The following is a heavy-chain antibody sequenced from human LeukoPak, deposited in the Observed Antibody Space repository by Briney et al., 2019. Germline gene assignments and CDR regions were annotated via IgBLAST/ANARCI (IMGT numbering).Heavy chain of an antibody. CDR2: VSWNSGSI. CDR3: AKAVAPYYYMDV. D-gene: IGHD6-19*01. Sequence: GGSLRLSCAASGFTFDDYAMHWVRQAPGKGLEWVSGVSWNSGSIGYADSAKGRFTISRDNAKNSLYLQMNSLRAEDMALYYCAKAVAPYYYMDVWGKGTTVIVSS. V-gene: IGHV3-9*03. J-gene: IGHJ6*03. CDR1: GFTFDDYA.